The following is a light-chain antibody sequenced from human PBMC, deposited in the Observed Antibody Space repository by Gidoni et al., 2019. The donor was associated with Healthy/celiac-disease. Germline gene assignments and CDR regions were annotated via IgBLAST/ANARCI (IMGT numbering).Light chain of an antibody. CDR2: KAS. V-gene: IGKV1-5*03. Sequence: IQMTHSPSTLSASVGDRVTITCRASQSISSWLAWYQQKPGKAPKLLIYKASSLESGVPSRFSGSGSGTEFTLTISSLQPDDFATYYCQQYNSYTFGQGTKLEIK. CDR3: QQYNSYT. CDR1: QSISSW. J-gene: IGKJ2*01.